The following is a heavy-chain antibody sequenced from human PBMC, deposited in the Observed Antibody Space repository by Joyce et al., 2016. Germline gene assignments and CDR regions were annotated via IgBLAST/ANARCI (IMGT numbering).Heavy chain of an antibody. D-gene: IGHD1-14*01. CDR1: GFTFGYYN. V-gene: IGHV3-21*02. J-gene: IGHJ6*02. CDR3: ARAPPTGLDGLRPYYYYGMDV. Sequence: VLLVESGGGLVKPGGSLRLSCAASGFTFGYYNMNWVRQGPGKGLEWVSSISATSSHIYYADSVKGRFTISRDNAKNSLYLQMNNLRAEDTAVYYCARAPPTGLDGLRPYYYYGMDVWGQGTTVTVSS. CDR2: ISATSSHI.